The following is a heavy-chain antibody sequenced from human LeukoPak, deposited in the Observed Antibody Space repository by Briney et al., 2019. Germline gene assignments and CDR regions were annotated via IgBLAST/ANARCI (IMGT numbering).Heavy chain of an antibody. CDR1: DSSITRDYY. J-gene: IGHJ3*01. V-gene: IGHV4-38-2*01. CDR3: TRHSRVIVGTTCAFDV. D-gene: IGHD1-26*01. CDR2: IHHRGSF. Sequence: SETLSLTCAGSDSSITRDYYWAWIRQPPGEGLEWIGSIHHRGSFYYNPSLKSRVTISLDASKNQFSLRLSSVTAADTALYYWTRHSRVIVGTTCAFDVWGQGTKVTVSS.